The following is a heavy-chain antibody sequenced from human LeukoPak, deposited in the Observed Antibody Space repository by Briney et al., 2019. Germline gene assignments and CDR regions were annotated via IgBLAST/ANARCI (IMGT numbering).Heavy chain of an antibody. CDR1: DFTFSSYA. Sequence: GGSLRLSCAASDFTFSSYAMSWVRQAPGKGLEWVSAISDSGGRTYYADSVKGRFTISRDNSKNTLYLQMSSLRAEDTAVYCCAKGFGYNSGWGYRFTYWGQGTLVTVSS. V-gene: IGHV3-23*01. CDR2: ISDSGGRT. J-gene: IGHJ4*02. D-gene: IGHD6-19*01. CDR3: AKGFGYNSGWGYRFTY.